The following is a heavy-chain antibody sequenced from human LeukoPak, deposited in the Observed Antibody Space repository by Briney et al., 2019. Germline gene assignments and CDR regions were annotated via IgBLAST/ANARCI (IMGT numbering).Heavy chain of an antibody. CDR1: GGSISSSSYY. CDR3: ARGVRGRAFDI. V-gene: IGHV4-39*07. J-gene: IGHJ3*02. Sequence: PSETLSLTCTVSGGSISSSSYYWGWIRQPPGKGLEWIGSIYYSGSTYYNSSLKSRVTISVDTSKNQFSLKLSSVTAADTAVYYCARGVRGRAFDIWGQGTMVTVSS. D-gene: IGHD3-10*02. CDR2: IYYSGST.